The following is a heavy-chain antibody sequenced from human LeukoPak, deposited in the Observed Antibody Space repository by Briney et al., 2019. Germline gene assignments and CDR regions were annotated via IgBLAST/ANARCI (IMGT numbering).Heavy chain of an antibody. Sequence: ASVKVSCKASGYTYTSYDINCVRQATGQGLEWMGWMNPNSGNTGYAQKFQGRVTMTGNTSISTAYMELSSLRSEDTAVYYCARGRAVAGTQGGDYWGQGTLVTVSS. J-gene: IGHJ4*02. CDR3: ARGRAVAGTQGGDY. V-gene: IGHV1-8*01. D-gene: IGHD6-19*01. CDR2: MNPNSGNT. CDR1: GYTYTSYD.